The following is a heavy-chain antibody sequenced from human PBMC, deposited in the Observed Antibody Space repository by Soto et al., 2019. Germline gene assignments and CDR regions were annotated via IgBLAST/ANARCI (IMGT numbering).Heavy chain of an antibody. V-gene: IGHV3-20*04. D-gene: IGHD4-17*01. CDR2: ITWNGRNT. CDR3: ARVRAGLDGEYLGGDAFDI. CDR1: GFTFDDFA. J-gene: IGHJ3*02. Sequence: EVQLVESGGGVVRPGGSLRLSCVASGFTFDDFAMSWVRQVPGKGLEWVSGITWNGRNTGHVDSVKGRFTISRDNAKNSLYLQMNSLIAEDTAFYYCARVRAGLDGEYLGGDAFDIWGQGTMVTVSS.